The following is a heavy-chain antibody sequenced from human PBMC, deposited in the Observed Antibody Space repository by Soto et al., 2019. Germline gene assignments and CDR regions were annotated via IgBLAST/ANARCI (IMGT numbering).Heavy chain of an antibody. V-gene: IGHV6-1*01. CDR3: VGPSALQWYYLDV. Sequence: SQTHSLTCVISGDSVSRNSEAWNWIRQSPSRGHERLGRTYYKSRWYNEYAVYVRSRITDNADTSKNQFSLHQNSVTHADMSLYCCVGPSALQWYYLDVWHKGPTVTVPS. D-gene: IGHD6-19*01. J-gene: IGHJ6*03. CDR2: TYYKSRWYN. CDR1: GDSVSRNSEA.